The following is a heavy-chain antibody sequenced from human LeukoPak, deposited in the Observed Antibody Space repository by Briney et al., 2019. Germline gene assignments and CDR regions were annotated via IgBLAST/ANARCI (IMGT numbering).Heavy chain of an antibody. Sequence: GGSLRLSCVASGFTFSDAWMSWVRQAPGKGLQWVGRVKSKIDGGTIDYGAPVKSRFTNSRDDSRNTLYLQMSGLKTEDTAVYYCTTRRQDGCWGQGTLVTAS. J-gene: IGHJ4*02. V-gene: IGHV3-15*01. CDR1: GFTFSDAW. CDR2: VKSKIDGGTI. D-gene: IGHD6-25*01. CDR3: TTRRQDGC.